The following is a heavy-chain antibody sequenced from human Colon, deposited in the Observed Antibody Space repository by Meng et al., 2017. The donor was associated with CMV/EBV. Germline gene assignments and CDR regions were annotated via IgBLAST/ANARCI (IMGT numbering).Heavy chain of an antibody. J-gene: IGHJ4*02. CDR2: IKQDGSET. V-gene: IGHV3-7*03. D-gene: IGHD2-2*01. Sequence: GGSLRLSCAASGFTLSSYWMSWVRQAPGKGLEWVANIKQDGSETYYVDSVMGRFTASRDNAKNSLYLQMNSLTNGDTAVYYCVTKRAKYCSTGPCPGYFDNWGQGTLVTVSS. CDR3: VTKRAKYCSTGPCPGYFDN. CDR1: GFTLSSYW.